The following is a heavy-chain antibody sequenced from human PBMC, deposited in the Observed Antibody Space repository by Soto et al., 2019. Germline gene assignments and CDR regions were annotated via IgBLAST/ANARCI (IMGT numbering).Heavy chain of an antibody. CDR3: ARGEYKQLNY. Sequence: QVQLVESGGGVVQPGRSLRLSCAASGFTFSSYGMHWVRQAPGKGLEWVAVISYDGSNKYYADSVKGRFTISRDNSKNTLYLQMNSLRAEDTAVYYCARGEYKQLNYWGQGTLVTVSS. D-gene: IGHD6-6*01. J-gene: IGHJ4*02. CDR2: ISYDGSNK. V-gene: IGHV3-30*03. CDR1: GFTFSSYG.